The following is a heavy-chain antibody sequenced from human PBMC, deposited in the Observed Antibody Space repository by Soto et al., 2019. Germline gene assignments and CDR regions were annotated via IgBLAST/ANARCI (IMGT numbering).Heavy chain of an antibody. CDR2: ISSSSSYT. V-gene: IGHV3-11*06. CDR3: ARRSVDTAMGDAFDI. Sequence: QVQLVESGGGLVKPGGSLRLSCAASGFTFSDYYMSWIRQAPGKGLEWVSYISSSSSYTNYGDTVKGRFTISRDNAKNSLYLQMNCLRAEDTAVYYCARRSVDTAMGDAFDIWGQGTMVTVSS. D-gene: IGHD5-18*01. J-gene: IGHJ3*02. CDR1: GFTFSDYY.